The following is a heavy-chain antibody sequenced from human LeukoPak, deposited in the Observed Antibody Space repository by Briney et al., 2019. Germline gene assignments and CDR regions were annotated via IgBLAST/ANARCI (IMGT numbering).Heavy chain of an antibody. V-gene: IGHV3-48*02. CDR2: ISSTGSPI. CDR1: GFTFSRFG. CDR3: AQKGGTDY. J-gene: IGHJ4*02. Sequence: GGSLRLSCAASGFTFSRFGMNWVRQAPGKGLEWVSYISSTGSPIYYADSVKGRFTISRDNAKNSLYLQMNSLRDDDTAVYYCAQKGGTDYWGQGTLVTVFS. D-gene: IGHD2-15*01.